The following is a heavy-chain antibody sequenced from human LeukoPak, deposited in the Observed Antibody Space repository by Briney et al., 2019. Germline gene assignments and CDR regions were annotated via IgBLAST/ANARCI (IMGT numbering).Heavy chain of an antibody. V-gene: IGHV4-59*01. J-gene: IGHJ3*02. CDR1: GGSISSYY. D-gene: IGHD6-13*01. CDR2: INYRGST. Sequence: PSETLSLTCTVSGGSISSYYWSWIRQPPGKGLEWIGYINYRGSTNYNPSLKSRVTISVDTSKNQFSLKLSSVTAADTAVYYCARVPSDSSIWYHNQWLAAFDIWGQGTMVTVSS. CDR3: ARVPSDSSIWYHNQWLAAFDI.